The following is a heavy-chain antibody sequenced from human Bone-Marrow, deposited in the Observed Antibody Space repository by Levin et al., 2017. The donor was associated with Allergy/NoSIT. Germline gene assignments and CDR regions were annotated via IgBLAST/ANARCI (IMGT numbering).Heavy chain of an antibody. CDR3: ARPLYGDYEGLFAFDI. J-gene: IGHJ3*02. CDR1: GYTFTNHW. CDR2: IYPGDSDT. V-gene: IGHV5-51*01. D-gene: IGHD4-17*01. Sequence: SGESLKISCKGFGYTFTNHWIAWVRQMPGKGLEWMGIIYPGDSDTRYSPSFQGQVTFSADKSINTAHLQWNSLKASATAMYYCARPLYGDYEGLFAFDIWGPGTMVSVSA.